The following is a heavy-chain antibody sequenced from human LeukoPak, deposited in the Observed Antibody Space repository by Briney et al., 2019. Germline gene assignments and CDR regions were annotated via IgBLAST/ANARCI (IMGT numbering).Heavy chain of an antibody. CDR2: IYPKSGGT. D-gene: IGHD3-9*01. CDR1: GYTFADYY. Sequence: ASVKVSFKASGYTFADYYIHWVRQAPGQGLEWMGWIYPKSGGTNSAQKFQGRVTMTRDTSISTAYMELSRLKFDDTAVYYCARVSTSGYRDWLDPWGQGTLVTVSS. CDR3: ARVSTSGYRDWLDP. J-gene: IGHJ5*02. V-gene: IGHV1-2*02.